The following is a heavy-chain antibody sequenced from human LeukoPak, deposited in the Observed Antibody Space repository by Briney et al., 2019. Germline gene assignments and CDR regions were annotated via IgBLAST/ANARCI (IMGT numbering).Heavy chain of an antibody. Sequence: SETLSLTCTVSGGSISSYYWSWIRQPPGKGLEGIGYIYYSGSTNYNPSLKSRVTISVDTSKNQFSPKLSSVTAADTAVYYCARHLYSYACHFDCWGQGTLVTVSS. CDR2: IYYSGST. CDR3: ARHLYSYACHFDC. J-gene: IGHJ4*02. V-gene: IGHV4-59*08. D-gene: IGHD2-2*01. CDR1: GGSISSYY.